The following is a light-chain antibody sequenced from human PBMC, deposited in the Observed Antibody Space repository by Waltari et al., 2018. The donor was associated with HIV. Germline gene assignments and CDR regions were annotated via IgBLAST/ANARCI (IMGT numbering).Light chain of an antibody. Sequence: EIVLTQSPATLSLSPGERATLSCRASQSVSNYLAWYQHKSGQAPRLLIYDASNRATGIPARFSASGSGTDFTLTISSLQPEDFAFYYCHQRSTWPRTFGHGTKVEIK. CDR1: QSVSNY. V-gene: IGKV3-11*01. CDR3: HQRSTWPRT. CDR2: DAS. J-gene: IGKJ1*01.